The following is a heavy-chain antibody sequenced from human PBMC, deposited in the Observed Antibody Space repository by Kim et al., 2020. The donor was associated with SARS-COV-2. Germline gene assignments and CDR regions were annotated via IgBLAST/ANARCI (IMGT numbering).Heavy chain of an antibody. D-gene: IGHD2-15*01. CDR2: INHTGSV. V-gene: IGHV4-34*01. Sequence: SETLSLTCAVYGDSLSGFFWRWIRQPPGGGLEWIGEINHTGSVNYNPSLKGRATISIDTSKNQFSLKLTSVTAADTAIYYCARERRDESGGYYYFDYWGQGILVTVSS. CDR3: ARERRDESGGYYYFDY. J-gene: IGHJ4*02. CDR1: GDSLSGFF.